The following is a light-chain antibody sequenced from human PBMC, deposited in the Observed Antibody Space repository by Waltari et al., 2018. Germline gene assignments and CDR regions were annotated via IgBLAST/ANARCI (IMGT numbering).Light chain of an antibody. CDR2: VNSDGRH. CDR3: QTGGHGTWV. CDR1: SGHINNV. V-gene: IGLV4-69*01. Sequence: QLVLTQSPSASASLGASVKLTCTLSSGHINNVIAWHQQQPEKGPRYLMKVNSDGRHSKGDEIPDRFSGSSSGAERYLIISSVQSEDEADYYCQTGGHGTWVFGGGTKLTVL. J-gene: IGLJ3*02.